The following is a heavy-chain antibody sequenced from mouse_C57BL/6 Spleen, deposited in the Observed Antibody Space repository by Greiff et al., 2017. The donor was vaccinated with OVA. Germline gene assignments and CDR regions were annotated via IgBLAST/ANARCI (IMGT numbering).Heavy chain of an antibody. D-gene: IGHD2-4*01. CDR3: ARCLITTDYYAMDY. CDR2: INPYNGGT. Sequence: VQLKESGPVLVKPGASVKMSCKASGYTFTDYYMNWVKQSHGKSLEWIGVINPYNGGTSYNQKFKGKATLTVDKSSSTAYMELNSLTSEDSAVYYCARCLITTDYYAMDYWGQGTSVTVSS. V-gene: IGHV1-19*01. CDR1: GYTFTDYY. J-gene: IGHJ4*01.